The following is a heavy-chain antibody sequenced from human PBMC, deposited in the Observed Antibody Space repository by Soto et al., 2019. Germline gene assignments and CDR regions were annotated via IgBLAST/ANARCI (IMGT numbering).Heavy chain of an antibody. CDR1: GFNFTSYA. V-gene: IGHV1-3*05. D-gene: IGHD2-21*02. CDR2: ITAGNGNT. J-gene: IGHJ4*02. Sequence: QVQLVQSGAAEKKPGASVKVSCKASGFNFTSYALHWVRQAPGQRLAWIGWITAGNGNTKYSQKFQGRVTITRDTSASTAYMELRSLRSEATAVYYCALSIVVVTALDYWGQGTLVTVSS. CDR3: ALSIVVVTALDY.